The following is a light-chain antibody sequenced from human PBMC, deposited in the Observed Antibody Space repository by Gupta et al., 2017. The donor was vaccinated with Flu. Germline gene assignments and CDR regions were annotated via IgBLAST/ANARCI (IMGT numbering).Light chain of an antibody. CDR2: AAS. V-gene: IGKV1-39*01. J-gene: IGKJ2*01. CDR1: QSISSY. CDR3: QQSYSTPDT. Sequence: DIQMTQSPSSLSASVGDRVTITSRASQSISSYLNSYQQKPGKAPKLLIYAASSLQSGVPSRFSGSGSGTDFTLTISSLQPEDFATYYCQQSYSTPDTFGQGTKVEIK.